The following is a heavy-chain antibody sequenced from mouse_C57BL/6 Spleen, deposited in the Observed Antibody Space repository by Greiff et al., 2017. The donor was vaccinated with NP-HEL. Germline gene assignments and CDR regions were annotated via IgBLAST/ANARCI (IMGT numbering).Heavy chain of an antibody. CDR1: GFTFSSYA. Sequence: EVQVVESGEGLVKPGGSLKLSCAASGFTFSSYAMSWVRQTPEKRLEWVAYISSGGDYIYYADTVKGRFTISRDNARNTLYLQMSSLKSEDTAMYYCTRDLRDYAMDYWGQGTSVTVSS. V-gene: IGHV5-9-1*02. CDR2: ISSGGDYI. J-gene: IGHJ4*01. CDR3: TRDLRDYAMDY.